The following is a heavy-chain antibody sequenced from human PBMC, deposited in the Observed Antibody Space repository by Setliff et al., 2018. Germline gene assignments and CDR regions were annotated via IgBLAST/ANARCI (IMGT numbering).Heavy chain of an antibody. Sequence: ASVKVSCKASGYTFAHSGVTWVRQAPGQGLEWMGWISAYNGNTYYAQIFQGRVTMTTDTSTDTAYMELRSLKSDDTAVYYCSRLVRFCTRIVCQRLSGDDYWGQGTLVTVSS. D-gene: IGHD3-10*01. CDR2: ISAYNGNT. V-gene: IGHV1-18*01. CDR1: GYTFAHSG. CDR3: SRLVRFCTRIVCQRLSGDDY. J-gene: IGHJ4*02.